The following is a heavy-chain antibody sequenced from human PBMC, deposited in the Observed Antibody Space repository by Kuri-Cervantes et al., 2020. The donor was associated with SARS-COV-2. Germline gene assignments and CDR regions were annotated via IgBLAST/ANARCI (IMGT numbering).Heavy chain of an antibody. V-gene: IGHV4-30-4*08. CDR2: IYYSGST. CDR3: ARMQRFLEWSFDI. D-gene: IGHD3-3*01. J-gene: IGHJ3*02. CDR1: GGSISSGDYY. Sequence: LRLSCTVSGGSISSGDYYWSWIRQPPGKGLEWIGYIYYSGSTYYNPSLKSRVTISVDTSKNQFSLKLSSVTAADTAVYYCARMQRFLEWSFDIWGQGTMVTVSS.